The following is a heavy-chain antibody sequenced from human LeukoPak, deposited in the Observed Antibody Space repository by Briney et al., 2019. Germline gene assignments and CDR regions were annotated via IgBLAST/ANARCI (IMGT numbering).Heavy chain of an antibody. D-gene: IGHD3-3*01. CDR1: GYIFINFSSSYG. J-gene: IGHJ6*02. V-gene: IGHV1-18*01. Sequence: ASVKVSCKASGYIFINFSSSYGITWVRQAPGQGLEWMGWISPYNGKTKFAQKFQGIVTMTTETSTSTAYMELRRLRSDDTAVYYCARESSYYDFWSGYSGPYYGMDVWGQGTTVTVSS. CDR2: ISPYNGKT. CDR3: ARESSYYDFWSGYSGPYYGMDV.